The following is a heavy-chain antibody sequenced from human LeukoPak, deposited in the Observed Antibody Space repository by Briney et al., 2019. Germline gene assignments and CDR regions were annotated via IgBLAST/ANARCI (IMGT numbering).Heavy chain of an antibody. CDR2: IYYSGST. V-gene: IGHV4-59*01. CDR3: AREGVYSSPFDY. Sequence: SETLSLTCTVSGGSISSYYWSWIRQPPGKGLEWIEYIYYSGSTNYNPSLKSRVTISVDTSKNQFSLKLSSVTAADTAVYYCAREGVYSSPFDYWGQGTLDTVSS. J-gene: IGHJ4*02. D-gene: IGHD6-13*01. CDR1: GGSISSYY.